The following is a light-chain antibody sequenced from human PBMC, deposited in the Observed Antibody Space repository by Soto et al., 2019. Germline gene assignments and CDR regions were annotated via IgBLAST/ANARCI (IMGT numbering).Light chain of an antibody. V-gene: IGKV1-39*01. Sequence: DIQMTQSPSSLSASVGDRVTITCRASQSISNYLNWYQHKPGKAPKLLIYAASSLQGGVPSRISGSGSGTDFTLTISSLQPEDFATYYCQQSYLTPRTFGQGTKLEIK. CDR1: QSISNY. CDR2: AAS. J-gene: IGKJ2*01. CDR3: QQSYLTPRT.